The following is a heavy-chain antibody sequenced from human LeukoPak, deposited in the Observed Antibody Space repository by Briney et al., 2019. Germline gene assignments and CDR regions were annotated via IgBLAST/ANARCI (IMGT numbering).Heavy chain of an antibody. V-gene: IGHV1-69*01. CDR1: GGTFSSYA. D-gene: IGHD2-15*01. J-gene: IGHJ4*02. CDR2: IIPIFGTA. Sequence: GSSVKVSCKASGGTFSSYAISWVRQAPGQGLEWMGGIIPIFGTANYAQKFQGRVTITANESTSTAYMELSSLRSEDTAVYYCARAVTGYCSGGSCYSAGYYFDYWGQGTLVTVSS. CDR3: ARAVTGYCSGGSCYSAGYYFDY.